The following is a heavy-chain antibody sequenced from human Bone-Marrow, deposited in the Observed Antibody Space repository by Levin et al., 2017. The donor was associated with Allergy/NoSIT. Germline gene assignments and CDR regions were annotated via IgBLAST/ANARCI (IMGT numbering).Heavy chain of an antibody. CDR1: GDSIISGHYY. CDR2: SYYSGTA. CDR3: ARVRNAGGRGWFDS. Sequence: SPTLSLTCTVSGDSIISGHYYWSWIRQSPGKGLEWIGHSYYSGTAYYNPSLKSRLTISVDTSKNQFSLKLSPVTAADSAVYYCARVRNAGGRGWFDSWGQGTLVTVSS. D-gene: IGHD2-8*02. V-gene: IGHV4-31*03. J-gene: IGHJ5*01.